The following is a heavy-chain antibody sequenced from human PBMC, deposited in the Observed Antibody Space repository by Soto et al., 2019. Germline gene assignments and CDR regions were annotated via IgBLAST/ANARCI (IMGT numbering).Heavy chain of an antibody. J-gene: IGHJ2*01. V-gene: IGHV2-5*02. CDR3: AHSRHYYGNYGDTAYFDL. CDR1: GFSLSTSGVG. CDR2: IYWDDDK. Sequence: QITLKESGPTLVKPTQTLTLTCTFSGFSLSTSGVGVGWIRQPPGKALEGLALIYWDDDKRYSPSLKSRLTITKDTPKNQVVLTMTDMDPVDTATYYCAHSRHYYGNYGDTAYFDLWGRGALVTVSS. D-gene: IGHD4-17*01.